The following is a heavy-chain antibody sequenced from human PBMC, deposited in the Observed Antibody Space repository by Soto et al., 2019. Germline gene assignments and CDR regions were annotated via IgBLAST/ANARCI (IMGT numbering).Heavy chain of an antibody. CDR1: GGSISSYY. Sequence: SETLSLTCTVSGGSISSYYWSWIRQPPGKGLEWIGYIYYSGSTNYNPSLKSRVTISVDTSKNQFSLKLSSVTAADTAVYYCARDLGYSYGYGFDPWGQGTLVTVSS. J-gene: IGHJ5*02. D-gene: IGHD5-18*01. V-gene: IGHV4-59*01. CDR3: ARDLGYSYGYGFDP. CDR2: IYYSGST.